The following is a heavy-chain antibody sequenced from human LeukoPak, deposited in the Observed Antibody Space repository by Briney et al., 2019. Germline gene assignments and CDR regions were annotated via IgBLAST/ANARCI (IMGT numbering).Heavy chain of an antibody. J-gene: IGHJ2*01. D-gene: IGHD6-19*01. CDR2: ISWNSGRI. CDR3: AKDKSSGDWYFDL. V-gene: IGHV3-9*01. CDR1: GLTFDDYA. Sequence: PGGSLRLSCAASGLTFDDYAMHWVRQAPGKGLEWVSGISWNSGRISYADSVEGRFTISRDNAKNSLYLKMNSRRAEGTALYYCAKDKSSGDWYFDLWGRGTLVTVSS.